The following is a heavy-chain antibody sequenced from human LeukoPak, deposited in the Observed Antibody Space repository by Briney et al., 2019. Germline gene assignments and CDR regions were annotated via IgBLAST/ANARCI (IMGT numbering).Heavy chain of an antibody. CDR2: INSDGSST. J-gene: IGHJ4*02. CDR1: GSTFRSYW. V-gene: IGHV3-74*01. D-gene: IGHD1-14*01. Sequence: GGSLRLSRAASGSTFRSYWMHWVRHAPGKGVVWVSRINSDGSSTSYADSVKGRFTISRDNAKNTLYLQMNSLRAEDTAVYYCARANRAVDYWGQGTLVTVSS. CDR3: ARANRAVDY.